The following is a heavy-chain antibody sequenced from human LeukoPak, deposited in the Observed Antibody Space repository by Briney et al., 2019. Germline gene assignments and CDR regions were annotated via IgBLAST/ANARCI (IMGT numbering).Heavy chain of an antibody. CDR2: IKQDGSEK. V-gene: IGHV3-7*01. CDR3: ARDRYSSGWYDWYFDL. J-gene: IGHJ2*01. Sequence: GGSLRLSCAASGFTFSSYWMSWVRQAPGKGLEWVANIKQDGSEKYYVDSVKGRFTISRDNAKNSLYLQMNSLGAEDTAVYYCARDRYSSGWYDWYFDLWGRGTLVTVSS. D-gene: IGHD6-19*01. CDR1: GFTFSSYW.